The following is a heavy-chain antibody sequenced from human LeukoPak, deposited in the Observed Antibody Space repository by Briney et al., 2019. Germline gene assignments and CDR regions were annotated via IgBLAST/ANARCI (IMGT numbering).Heavy chain of an antibody. CDR2: IIPIFGTA. D-gene: IGHD2-15*01. J-gene: IGHJ6*02. V-gene: IGHV1-69*01. CDR3: ARASLARGTPFYFGMGV. CDR1: GGTFSSYS. Sequence: VASLKVSCKASGGTFSSYSISWVRQAPGQGLEWMGGIIPIFGTANYAQNFQGRVTITADESSSTAFMELSSLRSEDTAVYYCARASLARGTPFYFGMGVWGQGTTVIVSS.